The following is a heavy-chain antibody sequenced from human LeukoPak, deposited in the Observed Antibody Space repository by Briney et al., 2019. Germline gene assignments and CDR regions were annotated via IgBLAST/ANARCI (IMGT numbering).Heavy chain of an antibody. CDR1: GYTFTSYG. CDR2: ISAYNGNT. D-gene: IGHD3-9*01. Sequence: ASVKVFCKASGYTFTSYGISWVRQAPGQGLEWMGWISAYNGNTNYAQKLQGRVTMTTDTSTSTAYMELRSLRSDDTAVYYCARDPYDILTGYYGDNGWFDPWGQGTLVTVSS. CDR3: ARDPYDILTGYYGDNGWFDP. J-gene: IGHJ5*02. V-gene: IGHV1-18*01.